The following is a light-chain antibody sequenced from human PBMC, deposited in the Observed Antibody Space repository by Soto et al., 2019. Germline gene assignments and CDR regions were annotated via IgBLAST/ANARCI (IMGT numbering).Light chain of an antibody. Sequence: GERATLSCRASQSVSSNLAWYQQKPGQAPRLLIYGASTRATGIPARFSGSGSGTEFTLTISSLQSEDFAVYYCHQYINWPKTFGQGT. CDR2: GAS. V-gene: IGKV3-15*01. CDR3: HQYINWPKT. J-gene: IGKJ1*01. CDR1: QSVSSN.